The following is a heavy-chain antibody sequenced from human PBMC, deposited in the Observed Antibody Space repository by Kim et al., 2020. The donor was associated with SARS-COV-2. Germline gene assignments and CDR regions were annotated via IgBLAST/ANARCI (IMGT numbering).Heavy chain of an antibody. CDR3: AREVPPIYDSSGSMDY. V-gene: IGHV6-1*01. Sequence: SVKSRITLNPETSKNQFSLQLNSVTPEDTAVYYCAREVPPIYDSSGSMDYWGQGTLVTVSS. J-gene: IGHJ4*02. D-gene: IGHD3-22*01.